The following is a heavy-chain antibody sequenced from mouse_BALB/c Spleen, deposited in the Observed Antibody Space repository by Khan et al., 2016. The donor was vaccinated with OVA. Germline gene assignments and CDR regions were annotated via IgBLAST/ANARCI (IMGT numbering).Heavy chain of an antibody. CDR2: IRSKSNNYAT. J-gene: IGHJ3*01. CDR3: VPLGRGFAY. D-gene: IGHD4-1*01. V-gene: IGHV10-1*02. Sequence: EVQLVESGGGLVQPKGSLKLSCAASGFTFNTYAMNWVRQAPGKGLEWVARIRSKSNNYATSYADSVKDRFTISRDDSQSMLYLQMNNLKTEDAAMYYCVPLGRGFAYWGQGTLVTVSA. CDR1: GFTFNTYA.